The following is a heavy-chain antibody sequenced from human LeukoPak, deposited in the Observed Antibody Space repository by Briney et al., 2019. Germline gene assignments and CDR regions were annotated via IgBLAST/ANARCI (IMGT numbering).Heavy chain of an antibody. CDR3: ARDVDIVLVVAAKSFDY. Sequence: GGSLRLSCAASGFSFSLFGMNWVRQAPGRGLEWVSSISSSSRYIYYADSVKGRFTISRDNAKNSLYLQMNSLRAEDTAVYYCARDVDIVLVVAAKSFDYWGQGTLVTVSS. CDR2: ISSSSRYI. J-gene: IGHJ4*02. D-gene: IGHD2-15*01. CDR1: GFSFSLFG. V-gene: IGHV3-21*01.